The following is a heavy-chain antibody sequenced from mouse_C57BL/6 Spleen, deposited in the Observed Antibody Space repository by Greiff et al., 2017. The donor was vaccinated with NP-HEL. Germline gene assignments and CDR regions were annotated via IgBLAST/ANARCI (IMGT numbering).Heavy chain of an antibody. CDR3: DRRNYGSIAAWFAY. CDR1: GYTFTTYA. Sequence: QVHVKQSGAELVKPGASVKMSCKASGYTFTTYAIEWMRLNHGKSLEWIGNFHPYNDDTKYNEKFTGKATLTVEKSSSTVYLELSRLTSDDSAVYFCDRRNYGSIAAWFAYWGQGTLVTVSA. J-gene: IGHJ3*01. V-gene: IGHV1-47*01. CDR2: FHPYNDDT. D-gene: IGHD1-1*01.